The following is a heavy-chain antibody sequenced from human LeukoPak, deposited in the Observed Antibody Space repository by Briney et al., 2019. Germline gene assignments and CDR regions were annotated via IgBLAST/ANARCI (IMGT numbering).Heavy chain of an antibody. CDR3: ARDNIAVAGNFLDY. CDR1: GFTFSSYG. J-gene: IGHJ4*02. V-gene: IGHV3-33*01. CDR2: IWYDGSNK. Sequence: GGSLRLSCAASGFTFSSYGMHWVRQAPGKGLEWVAVIWYDGSNKYYADSVKGRFTISRDNSKNTLYLQMNSLKAEDTAVYYCARDNIAVAGNFLDYWGQGTLVTVSS. D-gene: IGHD6-19*01.